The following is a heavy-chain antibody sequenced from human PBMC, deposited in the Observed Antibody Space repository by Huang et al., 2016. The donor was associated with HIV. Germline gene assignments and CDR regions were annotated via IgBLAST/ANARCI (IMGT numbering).Heavy chain of an antibody. CDR3: ARMQASGSYNGAFDV. V-gene: IGHV3-30-3*01. CDR1: GFTFRTFA. D-gene: IGHD6-19*01. J-gene: IGHJ3*01. CDR2: LPQDGSST. Sequence: QAQLEESGGGVVQPGRSLTVSCAASGFTFRTFAMHWVRRAPGKGVEWVAGLPQDGSSTFYTNAVQGRFTISRDSSKNTLFLQMNSRRREDTACYYCARMQASGSYNGAFDVWGQGTLVTVSS.